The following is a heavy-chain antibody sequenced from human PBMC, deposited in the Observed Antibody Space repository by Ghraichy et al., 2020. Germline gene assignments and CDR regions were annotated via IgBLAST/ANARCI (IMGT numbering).Heavy chain of an antibody. CDR1: GGSVSSGSYY. J-gene: IGHJ4*02. V-gene: IGHV4-61*01. CDR3: ARGRIVGVTGYYFDN. CDR2: IYDSGST. Sequence: ESLNISCIVSGGSVSSGSYYWSWIRQPPGKGLEWIGYIYDSGSTDYNPSLKSRVTIAADTSKNQFSLKLSSVTAADTAVYYCARGRIVGVTGYYFDNWGQGTLGTVAS. D-gene: IGHD1-26*01.